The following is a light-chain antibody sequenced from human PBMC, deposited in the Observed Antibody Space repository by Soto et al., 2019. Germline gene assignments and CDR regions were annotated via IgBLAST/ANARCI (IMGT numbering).Light chain of an antibody. CDR2: GAS. Sequence: EIVLTQSPGTLSLSPGERATLSCRASQSVTNSYLAWYQQKPGQAPRLLIYGASSRATGIPDRFSGSGPGTDYTLTSSRLEPEDFAVYFCRPCGRLPSTLGQGTKLEIK. J-gene: IGKJ2*01. CDR3: RPCGRLPST. V-gene: IGKV3-20*01. CDR1: QSVTNSY.